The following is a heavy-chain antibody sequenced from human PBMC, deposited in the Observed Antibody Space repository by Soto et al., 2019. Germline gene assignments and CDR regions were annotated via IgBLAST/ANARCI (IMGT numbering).Heavy chain of an antibody. D-gene: IGHD6-13*01. CDR1: GYSFTSYW. CDR3: ARRSDTAGYYYGMDV. Sequence: GESLKISCKGSGYSFTSYWIGWVRQMPGKGLEWMGIIYPGDSDTRYSPSFQGQVTISADKSISTAYLQWGSLKASDTAMYYCARRSDTAGYYYGMDVWGQGTTVTVSS. CDR2: IYPGDSDT. J-gene: IGHJ6*02. V-gene: IGHV5-51*01.